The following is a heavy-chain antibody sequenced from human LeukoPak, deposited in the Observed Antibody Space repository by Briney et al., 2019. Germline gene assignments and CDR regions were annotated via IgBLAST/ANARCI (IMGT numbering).Heavy chain of an antibody. V-gene: IGHV3-30*18. J-gene: IGHJ4*02. D-gene: IGHD6-13*01. CDR1: GFTFSSYG. CDR2: ISYDGGNK. Sequence: GGSLRLSCAASGFTFSSYGMHWVRQAPGKGLEWVAVISYDGGNKYSADSVKGRFTISRDNSKNTLYLQMSSLRAEDTAVYYCAKIGGGRRQQLAQYYFDYWGQGTLVTVSS. CDR3: AKIGGGRRQQLAQYYFDY.